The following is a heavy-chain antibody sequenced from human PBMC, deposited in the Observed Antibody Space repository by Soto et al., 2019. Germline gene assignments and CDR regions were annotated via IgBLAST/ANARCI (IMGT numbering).Heavy chain of an antibody. Sequence: QVQLVQSGAEVKKPGASLRVSCKVSGYTFTSYGISWVRQAPGQGLEWMGWINTNNGNINYAQKLQGRVTITADASMSTSYLEWRSLRSDDAALYYCARERGGYRHFDYWGQGTLVTVSS. CDR1: GYTFTSYG. D-gene: IGHD1-26*01. CDR2: INTNNGNI. J-gene: IGHJ4*02. V-gene: IGHV1-18*01. CDR3: ARERGGYRHFDY.